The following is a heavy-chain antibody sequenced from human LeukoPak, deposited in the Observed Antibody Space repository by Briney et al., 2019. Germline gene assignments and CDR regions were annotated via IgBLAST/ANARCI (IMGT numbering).Heavy chain of an antibody. CDR2: ISWNSGSI. CDR3: AKTHYGSGSYSAYFDY. D-gene: IGHD3-10*01. Sequence: GRSLRLSCAASGFTFDDYAMHWVRQAPGKGLEWVSGISWNSGSIGYAGSVKGRFTISRDNAKNSLYLQMNSLRAEDTALYYCAKTHYGSGSYSAYFDYWGQGALVTVSS. V-gene: IGHV3-9*01. J-gene: IGHJ4*02. CDR1: GFTFDDYA.